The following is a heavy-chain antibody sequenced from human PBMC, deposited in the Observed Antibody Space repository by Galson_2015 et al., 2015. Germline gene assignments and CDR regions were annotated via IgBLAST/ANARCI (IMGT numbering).Heavy chain of an antibody. J-gene: IGHJ3*02. CDR1: GFTFRSYA. CDR3: SRYNIGRFTDDAFDI. V-gene: IGHV3-23*01. CDR2: ISDSGGHT. D-gene: IGHD1-14*01. Sequence: SLRLSCAASGFTFRSYAMNWVRQAPGKGPEWVSAISDSGGHTYYADSVKGRFTISRDNFKSTLYLQMSSLRAEDTAVYFCSRYNIGRFTDDAFDIWGQETMVAVSS.